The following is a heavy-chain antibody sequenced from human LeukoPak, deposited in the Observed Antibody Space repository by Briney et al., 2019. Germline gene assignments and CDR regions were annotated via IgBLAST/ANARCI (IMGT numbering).Heavy chain of an antibody. Sequence: GGSLRLSCAASGFTFSTNAMSWVRQAPGKGLEWVSTISGSGGSTYYADSVKGRFTISRDNSKNTLYLQMNGLRAGDTAIYYCAKGGYNWFEPWGQGTLVPVSS. CDR3: AKGGYNWFEP. J-gene: IGHJ5*02. D-gene: IGHD3-16*01. V-gene: IGHV3-23*01. CDR2: ISGSGGST. CDR1: GFTFSTNA.